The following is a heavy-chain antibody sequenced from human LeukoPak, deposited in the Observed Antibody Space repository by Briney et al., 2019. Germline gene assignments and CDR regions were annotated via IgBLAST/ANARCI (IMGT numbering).Heavy chain of an antibody. CDR2: ISPNSGGT. CDR1: GYTFIDYY. CDR3: ARGHYALGNDY. V-gene: IGHV1-2*02. J-gene: IGHJ4*02. D-gene: IGHD3-16*01. Sequence: ASVKVSCKASGYTFIDYYIHWVRQAPGQGLEWMGWISPNSGGTNYAQKFQGRITVTWDTSINTAYLELTSLKSDDTAVYYCARGHYALGNDYWGQGTLVTVSS.